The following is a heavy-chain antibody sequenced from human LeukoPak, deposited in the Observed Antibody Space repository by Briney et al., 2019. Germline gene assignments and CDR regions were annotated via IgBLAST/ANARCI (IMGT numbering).Heavy chain of an antibody. D-gene: IGHD3-16*02. J-gene: IGHJ4*02. CDR1: GGTFSSYA. Sequence: SVKVSCKASGGTFSSYAISWVRQAPGQGLEWMGGIIPIFGTANYAQKFQGRVTITADESTSTAYMELSSLRSEDTAVYYCAGGITFGGVIATYIDYWGQGTLVTVSS. CDR3: AGGITFGGVIATYIDY. CDR2: IIPIFGTA. V-gene: IGHV1-69*13.